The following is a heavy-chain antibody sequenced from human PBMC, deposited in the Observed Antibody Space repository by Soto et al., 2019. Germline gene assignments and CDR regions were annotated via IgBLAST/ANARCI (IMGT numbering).Heavy chain of an antibody. Sequence: EVQLVESGGGLVQPGRSLRLSCAASGFTFDDYAMHWVRQAPGKGLEWVSGISWNSGSIGYADSVKGRFTISRDNAKNSLYLQMNSLRAEDTALYYCAKGDYVYFDYWGRGTLVTVSS. CDR2: ISWNSGSI. J-gene: IGHJ4*02. V-gene: IGHV3-9*01. CDR1: GFTFDDYA. CDR3: AKGDYVYFDY. D-gene: IGHD4-17*01.